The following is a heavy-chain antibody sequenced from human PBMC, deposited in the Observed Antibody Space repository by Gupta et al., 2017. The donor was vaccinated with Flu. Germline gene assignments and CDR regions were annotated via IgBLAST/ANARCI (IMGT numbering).Heavy chain of an antibody. V-gene: IGHV3-23*01. J-gene: IGHJ4*01. CDR3: AREYCSSTSCYPYNFDY. D-gene: IGHD2-2*01. Sequence: PGKGLEGVSTIRGSEGSTYYADSVKGRFTITRYNSKNTLYLQKNSQRAEDTAVYYGAREYCSSTSCYPYNFDYWGQGTLVTVSS. CDR2: IRGSEGST.